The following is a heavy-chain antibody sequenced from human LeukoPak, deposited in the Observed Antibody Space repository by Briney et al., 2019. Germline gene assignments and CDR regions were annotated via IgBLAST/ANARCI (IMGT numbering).Heavy chain of an antibody. CDR1: GGSFSGYY. Sequence: SETLSLTCAVYGGSFSGYYWSWIRQPPGKGLEWIGEINHSGSTNYNPSLKSRVTISVDTSKNQFSLKLSFVTAADTAVYYCASPSPGFDPWGQGTLVTVSS. V-gene: IGHV4-34*01. CDR2: INHSGST. J-gene: IGHJ5*02. CDR3: ASPSPGFDP.